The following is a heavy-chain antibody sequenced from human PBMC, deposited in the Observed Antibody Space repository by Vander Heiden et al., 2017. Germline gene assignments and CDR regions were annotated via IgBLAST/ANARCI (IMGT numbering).Heavy chain of an antibody. J-gene: IGHJ4*02. Sequence: EVQLVESGEGLVEPGGSVRISSAASGYHLRSYSMNWVRQAPGKGLEWVSSISSSSSYISYAGEVKGRFTISRDNAKNSLYLQMNSLRAEDTAVYYCASLPAAAGTGPFDYWGQGTLVTVSS. V-gene: IGHV3-21*01. CDR2: ISSSSSYI. CDR1: GYHLRSYS. CDR3: ASLPAAAGTGPFDY. D-gene: IGHD6-13*01.